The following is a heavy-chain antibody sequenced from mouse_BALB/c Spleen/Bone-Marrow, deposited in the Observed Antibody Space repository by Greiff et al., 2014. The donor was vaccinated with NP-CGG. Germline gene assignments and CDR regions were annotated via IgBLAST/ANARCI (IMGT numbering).Heavy chain of an antibody. V-gene: IGHV5-9-3*01. D-gene: IGHD4-1*01. J-gene: IGHJ4*01. CDR3: ARGDWDEAMDY. CDR2: INSGGSYT. CDR1: GFTFSSYA. Sequence: EVQRVESGGGLVKPGGSLKPSCAASGFTFSSYAMSWVRQTPEKRLEWVATINSGGSYTYSPDSVKGRFTISRDNAKNTLYLQMSSLRSEDTAMYYCARGDWDEAMDYWGQGTSVTVST.